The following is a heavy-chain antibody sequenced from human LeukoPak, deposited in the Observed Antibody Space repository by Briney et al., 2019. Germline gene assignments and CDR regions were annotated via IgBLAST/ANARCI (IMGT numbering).Heavy chain of an antibody. V-gene: IGHV3-30*02. Sequence: PGGSLRLSCAASGFTFSTYGIHWVRQAPGKGLEGVAFIRYDGTNKWYANSVKGRFTISRDNSKNMLYLQMNSLRAEDTAVYHCAKGRDYGDYPSAYYYYMDVWGKGTTVTVSS. CDR2: IRYDGTNK. D-gene: IGHD4-17*01. J-gene: IGHJ6*03. CDR3: AKGRDYGDYPSAYYYYMDV. CDR1: GFTFSTYG.